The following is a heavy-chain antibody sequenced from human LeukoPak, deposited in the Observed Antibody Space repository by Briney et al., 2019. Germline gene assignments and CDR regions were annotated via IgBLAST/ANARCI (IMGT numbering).Heavy chain of an antibody. V-gene: IGHV3-23*01. Sequence: GGSLRLSCAASGFTFSSYAMSWVRQAPGKGLEWVSAISGSGGSTYYADSVKGRFTISRDNSKNTLYLQMNSLRAEDTAVYYCARMSEESIVVVITWSGYWGQGTLVTVSS. J-gene: IGHJ4*02. D-gene: IGHD3-22*01. CDR3: ARMSEESIVVVITWSGY. CDR2: ISGSGGST. CDR1: GFTFSSYA.